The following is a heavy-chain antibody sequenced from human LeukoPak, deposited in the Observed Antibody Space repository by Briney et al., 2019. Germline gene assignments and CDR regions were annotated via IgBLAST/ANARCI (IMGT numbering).Heavy chain of an antibody. D-gene: IGHD6-19*01. CDR2: TNPNSGGT. V-gene: IGHV1-2*02. J-gene: IGHJ6*02. CDR3: ARDLKAVSYYYYYGMDV. CDR1: GYTFTGYY. Sequence: ASVKVSCKASGYTFTGYYMHWVRQAPGQGREWMGWTNPNSGGTNYAQKFQGRVTMTRDTSISTAYMELSRLRSDDTAVYYCARDLKAVSYYYYYGMDVWGQGTTVTVSS.